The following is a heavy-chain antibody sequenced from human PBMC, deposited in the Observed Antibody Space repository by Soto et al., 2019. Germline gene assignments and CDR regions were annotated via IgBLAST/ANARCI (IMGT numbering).Heavy chain of an antibody. CDR3: TTYLTFFVPDLGPAFDI. CDR2: IKSKTDGGTT. D-gene: IGHD3-3*02. V-gene: IGHV3-15*01. Sequence: GGSLRLSCAASGFTFSNAWMSWVRQAPGKGLEWVGRIKSKTDGGTTDYAAPVKGRFTISRDDSKNTLYLQMNSLKTEDTAVYYCTTYLTFFVPDLGPAFDIWGQGTMVTVSS. CDR1: GFTFSNAW. J-gene: IGHJ3*02.